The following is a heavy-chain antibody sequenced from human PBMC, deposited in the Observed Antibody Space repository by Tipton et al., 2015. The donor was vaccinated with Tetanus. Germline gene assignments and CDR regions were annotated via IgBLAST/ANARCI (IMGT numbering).Heavy chain of an antibody. J-gene: IGHJ4*02. CDR2: INSDGSST. CDR1: GFTFSSYW. CDR3: ARLSASSYGYPQFDY. V-gene: IGHV3-74*01. Sequence: SLRLSCAASGFTFSSYWMHWVRQAPGKGLVWVSRINSDGSSTSYADSVKGRFTISRDNAKNTLSLQMNSLRAEDTAVYYCARLSASSYGYPQFDYWGQGTLVTVSS. D-gene: IGHD5-18*01.